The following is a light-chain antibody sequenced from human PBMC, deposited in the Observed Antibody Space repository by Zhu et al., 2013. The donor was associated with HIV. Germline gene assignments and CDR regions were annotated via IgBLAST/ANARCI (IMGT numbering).Light chain of an antibody. J-gene: IGKJ5*01. CDR1: QSISNS. Sequence: EIVLTQSPVSLSLSPGERATLSCRASQSISNSLGWYQQRPGQVPRLLIYGASTRATGIPARFSGSGSGTEFTLTISSLQSEDSAVYFCQHYNNWPPGFGQGTRLEIK. V-gene: IGKV3-15*01. CDR2: GAS. CDR3: QHYNNWPPG.